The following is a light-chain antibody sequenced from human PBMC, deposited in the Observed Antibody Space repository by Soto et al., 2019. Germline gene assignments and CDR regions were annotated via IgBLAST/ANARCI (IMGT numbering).Light chain of an antibody. CDR3: SSYTSSSTRV. V-gene: IGLV2-14*01. Sequence: QSVLTQPASVSGSPGQSIPISCTGTSSDVGGYNYVSWYQQHPGKAPKLMIYDVSNRPSGVSNRFSGSKSGNTASLTISGLQAEDEADYYCSSYTSSSTRVFGTGTKVTV. J-gene: IGLJ1*01. CDR2: DVS. CDR1: SSDVGGYNY.